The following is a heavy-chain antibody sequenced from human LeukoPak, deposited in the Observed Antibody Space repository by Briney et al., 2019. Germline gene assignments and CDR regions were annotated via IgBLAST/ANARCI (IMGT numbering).Heavy chain of an antibody. V-gene: IGHV4-34*01. CDR2: INHSGST. Sequence: PSETLSLTCAVYGGSFSGYYWSWIRQPPGKGLEWIGEINHSGSTNYNPSLKSRVTISVDTSKNQFSLKLSSVTAADTAVYYCARSEPRQQLGGNDYWGQGTLVTVSS. CDR1: GGSFSGYY. CDR3: ARSEPRQQLGGNDY. D-gene: IGHD6-13*01. J-gene: IGHJ4*02.